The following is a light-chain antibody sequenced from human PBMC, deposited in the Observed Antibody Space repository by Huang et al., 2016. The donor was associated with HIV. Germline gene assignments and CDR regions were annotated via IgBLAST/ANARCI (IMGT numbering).Light chain of an antibody. CDR2: SAS. CDR1: QGVSGY. CDR3: QQLNSYPFT. V-gene: IGKV1-9*01. Sequence: IQLTQSPSSLSASVGDRVTITCRASQGVSGYLAWYQQKPGTAPRLLIYSASTLQRGVPSRFSGNCSGTDFTLAILSLQPEDFATYYCQQLNSYPFTFGPGTRVDIK. J-gene: IGKJ3*01.